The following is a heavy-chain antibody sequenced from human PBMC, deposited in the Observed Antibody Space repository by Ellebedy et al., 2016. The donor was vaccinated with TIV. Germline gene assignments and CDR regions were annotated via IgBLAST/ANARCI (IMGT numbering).Heavy chain of an antibody. J-gene: IGHJ2*01. D-gene: IGHD3-10*01. CDR3: ARDGPGGYLDL. CDR1: GFSFSSYA. CDR2: IRQDGGRT. V-gene: IGHV3-7*03. Sequence: GESLKISCAASGFSFSSYAMSWVRQAPGKRLEWVANIRQDGGRTGYVGSVEGRFTISRDNAENSLYLQMKSLRADDTAIYYCARDGPGGYLDLWGRGTLVTVSS.